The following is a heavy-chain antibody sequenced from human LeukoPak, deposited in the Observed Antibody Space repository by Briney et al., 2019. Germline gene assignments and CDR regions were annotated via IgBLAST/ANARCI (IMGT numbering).Heavy chain of an antibody. D-gene: IGHD6-19*01. CDR3: ASGGVAGRWPLDY. J-gene: IGHJ4*02. CDR1: GGSISSGSYY. CDR2: IQISGST. V-gene: IGHV4-61*02. Sequence: SQTLSLTCTVSGGSISSGSYYWSWIRQPAGKGLEWIGRIQISGSTNYNPSLKSRVTMSVDTSKNQFSLRLSSVTAADTAVYYCASGGVAGRWPLDYWGQGTLVTVSS.